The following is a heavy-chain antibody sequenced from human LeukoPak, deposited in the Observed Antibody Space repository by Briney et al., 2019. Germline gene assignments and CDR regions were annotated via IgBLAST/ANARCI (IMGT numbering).Heavy chain of an antibody. Sequence: SETLSLTCTVSGGSISSGSYYWSWIRQPAGKGLEWIGRIYTSGSTNYNPSLKSRVTISVDTSKNQFSLKLSSVTAADTAVYYCASDGDYGKDAFDIWGQGTMVTVS. J-gene: IGHJ3*02. CDR2: IYTSGST. D-gene: IGHD4-17*01. CDR3: ASDGDYGKDAFDI. CDR1: GGSISSGSYY. V-gene: IGHV4-61*02.